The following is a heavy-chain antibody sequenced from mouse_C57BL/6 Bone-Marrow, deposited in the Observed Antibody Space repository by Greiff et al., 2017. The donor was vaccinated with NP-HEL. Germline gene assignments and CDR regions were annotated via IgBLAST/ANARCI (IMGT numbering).Heavy chain of an antibody. D-gene: IGHD1-1*01. CDR3: ARSNFLITTVVAPYAMDY. V-gene: IGHV1-59*01. CDR2: IDPSDSYT. CDR1: GYTFTSYW. J-gene: IGHJ4*01. Sequence: QVQLQQPGAELVRPGTSVKLSCKASGYTFTSYWMHWVKQRPGQGLEWIGVIDPSDSYTNYNQKFKGKATLTVDTSSSTAYMQLSSLTSEDSAVYYCARSNFLITTVVAPYAMDYWGQGTSVTVSS.